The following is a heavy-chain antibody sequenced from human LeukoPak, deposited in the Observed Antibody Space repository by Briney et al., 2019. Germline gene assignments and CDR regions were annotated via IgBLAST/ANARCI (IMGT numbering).Heavy chain of an antibody. J-gene: IGHJ4*02. CDR3: ARGGWFGEPLDY. CDR2: ISYDGSNK. V-gene: IGHV3-30-3*01. Sequence: GGSLRLSCAASGSTSGSYAMQGVRQPPERGLGWGAVISYDGSNKYYADSVKGRFTISRDNSKNTLYLQMNSLRAEDTAVYYCARGGWFGEPLDYWGQGTLVTVSS. D-gene: IGHD3-10*01. CDR1: GSTSGSYA.